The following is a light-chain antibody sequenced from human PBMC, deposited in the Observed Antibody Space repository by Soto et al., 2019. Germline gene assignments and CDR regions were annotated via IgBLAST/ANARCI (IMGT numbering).Light chain of an antibody. J-gene: IGKJ2*01. Sequence: DIQMTQSPSTLSASVGDRVTITCRASQSIGTWLAWYQQKPGKAPKLLIYDASTLESGVPSRFSGSGSGTEFTLIISSLQPDYFATYYCQQYDTYSMYTFGQGTKLEIK. CDR2: DAS. V-gene: IGKV1-5*01. CDR1: QSIGTW. CDR3: QQYDTYSMYT.